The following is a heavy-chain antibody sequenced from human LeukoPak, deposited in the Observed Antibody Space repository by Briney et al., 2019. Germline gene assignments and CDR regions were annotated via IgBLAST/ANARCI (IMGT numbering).Heavy chain of an antibody. CDR3: ARLYYDYVWGSYNFDY. D-gene: IGHD3-16*01. J-gene: IGHJ4*02. CDR1: GGSFSGYY. Sequence: SETLSLTCAVYGGSFSGYYWSWIRQPPGKGLEWIGEINHSGSTNYNPSLKSRVTISVDTSKNQFSLKLSSVTAADTAVYYCARLYYDYVWGSYNFDYWGQGTLVTVSS. CDR2: INHSGST. V-gene: IGHV4-34*01.